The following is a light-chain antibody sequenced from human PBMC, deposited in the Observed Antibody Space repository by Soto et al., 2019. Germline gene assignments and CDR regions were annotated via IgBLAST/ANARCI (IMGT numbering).Light chain of an antibody. V-gene: IGKV1-5*03. Sequence: IQMTQSPSTLSASVGGGVTITCRASQSISSWLAWYQQKPGKAPKILIYKASTLKSGVPSRFSGSGSGTEFTLTISSLQPDDFATYYCQHYNSYSEAFGQGTKVDIK. CDR2: KAS. J-gene: IGKJ1*01. CDR3: QHYNSYSEA. CDR1: QSISSW.